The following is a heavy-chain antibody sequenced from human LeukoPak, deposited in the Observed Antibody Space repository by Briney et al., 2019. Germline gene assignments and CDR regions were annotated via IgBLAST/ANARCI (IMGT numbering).Heavy chain of an antibody. CDR1: GFTFSTYW. CDR2: IHQDGNEK. D-gene: IGHD2-21*01. J-gene: IGHJ4*02. V-gene: IGHV3-7*01. Sequence: PGGSLRLSCAASGFTFSTYWMSWVRQAPGKGLEWVANIHQDGNEKYYVDSVKGRFTISRDNAKSSLYLQMNSLRAEDTALYYCAREQSYSEEIVVVNPPFDYWGQGTLVTVSS. CDR3: AREQSYSEEIVVVNPPFDY.